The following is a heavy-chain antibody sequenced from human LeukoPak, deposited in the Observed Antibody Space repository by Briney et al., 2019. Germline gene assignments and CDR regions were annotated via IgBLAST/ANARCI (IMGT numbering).Heavy chain of an antibody. Sequence: SETLSLTCTVSGGSISSYYWSWIRQPAGKGLEWIGRIYTSGSTNYNPSLKSRVTMSVDTSKNQFSLKLSSVTAADTAVYYCAREEWYYDSSGYHDWGQGTLVTVSS. D-gene: IGHD3-22*01. J-gene: IGHJ4*02. CDR3: AREEWYYDSSGYHD. V-gene: IGHV4-4*07. CDR1: GGSISSYY. CDR2: IYTSGST.